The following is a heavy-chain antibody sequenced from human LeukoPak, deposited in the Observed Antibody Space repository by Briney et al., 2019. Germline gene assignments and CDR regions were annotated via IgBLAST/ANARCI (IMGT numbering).Heavy chain of an antibody. CDR1: GYTFTSYD. Sequence: ASVKVSCKASGYTFTSYDINWVRQATGQGLEWMGWMNPNSGNTGYAQKFQGRVTMTRNTSISTAYMELRSLRSDDTAVYYCARGIAAAGPHYYYYMDVWGKGTTVTVSS. V-gene: IGHV1-8*01. CDR2: MNPNSGNT. D-gene: IGHD6-13*01. J-gene: IGHJ6*03. CDR3: ARGIAAAGPHYYYYMDV.